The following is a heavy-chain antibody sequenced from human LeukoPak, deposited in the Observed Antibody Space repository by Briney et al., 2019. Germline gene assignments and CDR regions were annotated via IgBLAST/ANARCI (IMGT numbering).Heavy chain of an antibody. CDR1: GFTVSSDW. D-gene: IGHD6-13*01. J-gene: IGHJ4*02. CDR3: ARDSIAANFDY. V-gene: IGHV3-7*03. CDR2: IKQDGSEK. Sequence: QPGGSLRLSCAASGFTVSSDWMSWVRQAPGKGLEWVANIKQDGSEKYYVDSVKGRFTISRDNAKNSLYLQMNSLRAEDTAVYYCARDSIAANFDYWGQGTLVTVSS.